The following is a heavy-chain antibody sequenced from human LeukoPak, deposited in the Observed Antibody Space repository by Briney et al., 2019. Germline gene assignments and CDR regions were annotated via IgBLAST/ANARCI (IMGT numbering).Heavy chain of an antibody. V-gene: IGHV4-39*07. CDR1: GGSISSSSYY. Sequence: SETLSLTCTVSGGSISSSSYYWGWVRQPPGKGLEWFGSIYYSGRTYYTPSLKSRVTISEDTSKNQFSLKLSSVTAADTAVYYCARTYYGSGSLYYYYDYMDVWGKGTTVTVSS. CDR3: ARTYYGSGSLYYYYDYMDV. J-gene: IGHJ6*03. CDR2: IYYSGRT. D-gene: IGHD3-10*01.